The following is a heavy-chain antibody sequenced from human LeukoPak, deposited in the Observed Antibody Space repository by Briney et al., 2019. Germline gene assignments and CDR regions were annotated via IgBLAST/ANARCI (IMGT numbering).Heavy chain of an antibody. CDR3: ARSVVVVAAWLVIPGGGWFDP. V-gene: IGHV4-39*07. CDR2: IYYSGST. CDR1: GGSISSSSYY. D-gene: IGHD2-15*01. J-gene: IGHJ5*02. Sequence: PSETLSLTCTVSGGSISSSSYYWGWIRQPPGKGLEWIGRIYYSGSTYYNPSLKSRVTISVDTTKNNSSLKLSSVTAADTAVYYCARSVVVVAAWLVIPGGGWFDPWGQGTLVRVSS.